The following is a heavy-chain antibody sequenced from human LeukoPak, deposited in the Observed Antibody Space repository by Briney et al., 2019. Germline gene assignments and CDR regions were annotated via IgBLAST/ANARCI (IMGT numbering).Heavy chain of an antibody. D-gene: IGHD6-13*01. V-gene: IGHV4-59*08. Sequence: SETLSLTCTVSGGSISSYYWSWIRQPPGKGLEWIGYIYYSGSTNYNPSLKSRVTISVDTSKNQFSLKLSSVTAADTAVYYCARHRPGSSSYDYWGQGTPVTVSS. J-gene: IGHJ4*02. CDR2: IYYSGST. CDR1: GGSISSYY. CDR3: ARHRPGSSSYDY.